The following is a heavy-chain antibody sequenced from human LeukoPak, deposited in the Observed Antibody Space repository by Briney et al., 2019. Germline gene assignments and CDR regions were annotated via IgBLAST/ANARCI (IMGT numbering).Heavy chain of an antibody. CDR3: AKDLRFGGFDY. V-gene: IGHV3-30*02. Sequence: PGGSLRLSCAASGFTFSGYGMHWVRQAPGKGLEWVAFILYDGSNKYYADSVKGRFTISRDNSKNTLYLQMNSLRAEDTAVYYCAKDLRFGGFDYWGQGTLVTVSS. D-gene: IGHD3-10*01. CDR2: ILYDGSNK. J-gene: IGHJ4*02. CDR1: GFTFSGYG.